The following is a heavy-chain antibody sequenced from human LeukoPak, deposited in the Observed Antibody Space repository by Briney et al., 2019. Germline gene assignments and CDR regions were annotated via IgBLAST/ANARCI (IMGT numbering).Heavy chain of an antibody. CDR1: GFTFSSYG. D-gene: IGHD3-22*01. Sequence: GGSLRLSCAASGFTFSSYGMHWVRQAPGKGLEWGAVIWYDGSNKYYADSVKGRFTISRDNSKNTLNLQMNSLRAEDTAVYYCVSDSSGSFSFDYWGQGTLVTVSS. CDR3: VSDSSGSFSFDY. V-gene: IGHV3-33*01. J-gene: IGHJ4*02. CDR2: IWYDGSNK.